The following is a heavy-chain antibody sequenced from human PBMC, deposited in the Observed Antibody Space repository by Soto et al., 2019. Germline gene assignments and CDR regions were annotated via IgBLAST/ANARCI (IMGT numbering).Heavy chain of an antibody. J-gene: IGHJ6*02. CDR2: INPNSGGT. CDR3: ARGNGYCDILNGYYGMDV. V-gene: IGHV1-2*04. CDR1: GYTFTGYY. D-gene: IGHD3-9*01. Sequence: QVQLVQSGAEVKKPGASVKVSCKASGYTFTGYYMHWVRQAPGQGLEWMGWINPNSGGTNYAQKFQGWVTMTRDTAFSTAYMELSRLRSDDTAVYYCARGNGYCDILNGYYGMDVWGQGTTVTVSS.